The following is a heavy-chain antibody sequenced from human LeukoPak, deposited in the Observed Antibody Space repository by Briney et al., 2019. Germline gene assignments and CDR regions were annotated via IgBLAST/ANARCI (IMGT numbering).Heavy chain of an antibody. V-gene: IGHV4-61*02. J-gene: IGHJ4*02. Sequence: SQTLSLTCTVSGNSISSGDNYWSWIRQPAGKGLEWIGRIYTSGSTNYNPSLKSRVTISGDTSKNQFSLKLSSVTAADTAVYYCARYRRIVGMISSGWYGRSNYFDYWGQGTLVTVSS. CDR3: ARYRRIVGMISSGWYGRSNYFDY. D-gene: IGHD6-19*01. CDR2: IYTSGST. CDR1: GNSISSGDNY.